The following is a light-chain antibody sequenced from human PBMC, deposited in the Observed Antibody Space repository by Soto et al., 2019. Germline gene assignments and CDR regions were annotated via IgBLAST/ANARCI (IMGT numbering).Light chain of an antibody. J-gene: IGKJ1*01. CDR2: GAS. CDR1: QSVGSGH. V-gene: IGKV3-20*01. CDR3: QHFGDSPLWA. Sequence: EIVLTQSPGTLSLAPGERATLSCRASQSVGSGHLAWYQQKPGQTPRLLIYGASTRATGIPDRFSGSGSGTYFTLTISRLEPEDFAVYYCQHFGDSPLWAFGQGTEVEIK.